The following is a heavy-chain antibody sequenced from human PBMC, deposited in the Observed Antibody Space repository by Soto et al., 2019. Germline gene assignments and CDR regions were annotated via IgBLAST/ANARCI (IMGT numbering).Heavy chain of an antibody. CDR2: IGASSGNT. Sequence: QVQLVQSGAEVKKPGASLRVSCKASGYTFTSYGISWVRQAPGQGLEWMGWIGASSGNTNYAQNLQGRVTMTTDTSTSTAYMELRSLRSDDTAVYYCARQGSGENYFDYWGRGTLVTVSS. D-gene: IGHD7-27*01. V-gene: IGHV1-18*04. CDR1: GYTFTSYG. CDR3: ARQGSGENYFDY. J-gene: IGHJ4*02.